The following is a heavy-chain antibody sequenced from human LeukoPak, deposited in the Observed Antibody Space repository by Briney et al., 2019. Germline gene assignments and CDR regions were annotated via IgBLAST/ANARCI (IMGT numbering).Heavy chain of an antibody. CDR2: INHSGST. V-gene: IGHV4-34*01. D-gene: IGHD3-22*01. CDR3: ARHSHYYESRDSLAY. J-gene: IGHJ4*01. CDR1: GGSISSYY. Sequence: SETLSLTCTVSGGSISSYYWSWIRQPPGKGLEWIGEINHSGSTNYNPSLKSRVTISVDTSKNQFSLKLSSVTAADTAVYYCARHSHYYESRDSLAYWGQGTLVTVSS.